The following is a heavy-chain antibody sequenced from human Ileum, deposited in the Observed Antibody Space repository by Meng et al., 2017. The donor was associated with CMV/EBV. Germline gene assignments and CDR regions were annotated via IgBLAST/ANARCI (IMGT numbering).Heavy chain of an antibody. CDR2: TWYGSKWYY. CDR3: TYGWPLKY. CDR1: DSGSISTEA. D-gene: IGHD3-10*01. J-gene: IGHJ4*02. Sequence: HVQPHQSDPRLVTPSQTLSLTCGGDSGSISTEAWNWIRQSPSRGLEWLGRTWYGSKWYYEYAVSVKSRITIIPDTSQNQISLQLNSVTPDDTAVYYCTYGWPLKYWGQGSLVTVSS. V-gene: IGHV6-1*01.